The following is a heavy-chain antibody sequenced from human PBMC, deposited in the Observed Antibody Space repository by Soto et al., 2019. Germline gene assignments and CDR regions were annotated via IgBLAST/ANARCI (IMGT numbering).Heavy chain of an antibody. CDR3: ARSIYRRKENNYYYYGMDV. Sequence: GGSLRLSCAASGFTVSSNYMSWVRQAPGKGLEWVSVIYSGGSTYYADSVKGRFTISRHNSKNTLYLQMNSLRAEDTAVYYCARSIYRRKENNYYYYGMDVWGQGTTVTVSS. J-gene: IGHJ6*02. CDR2: IYSGGST. CDR1: GFTVSSNY. V-gene: IGHV3-53*04.